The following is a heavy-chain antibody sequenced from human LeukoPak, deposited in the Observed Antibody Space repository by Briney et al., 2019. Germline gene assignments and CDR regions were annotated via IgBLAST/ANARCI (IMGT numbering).Heavy chain of an antibody. D-gene: IGHD4-23*01. V-gene: IGHV4-4*07. J-gene: IGHJ4*02. CDR3: ARRSTVLTANYED. Sequence: SETLSLTCTVSGGSISSYYWSWIRQPAGKGLEWIGRMYSSGNINYNPSLKSRVTMSLDTSKKQFALRLRSVTAADTALYYCARRSTVLTANYEDWGQGTLVTVSA. CDR1: GGSISSYY. CDR2: MYSSGNI.